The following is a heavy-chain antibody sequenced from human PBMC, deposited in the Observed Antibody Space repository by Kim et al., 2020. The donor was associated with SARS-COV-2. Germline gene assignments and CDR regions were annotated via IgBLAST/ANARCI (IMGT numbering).Heavy chain of an antibody. D-gene: IGHD3-22*01. CDR2: INHSGST. J-gene: IGHJ4*02. Sequence: SETLSLTCAVYGGSFSGYYWSWIRQPPGKGLEWIGEINHSGSTNYNPSLKSRVTISVDTSKNQFSLKLSSVTAADTAVYYCASSRPFAYYYDSSGYLTWEYWGQGSLVTVSS. CDR1: GGSFSGYY. V-gene: IGHV4-34*01. CDR3: ASSRPFAYYYDSSGYLTWEY.